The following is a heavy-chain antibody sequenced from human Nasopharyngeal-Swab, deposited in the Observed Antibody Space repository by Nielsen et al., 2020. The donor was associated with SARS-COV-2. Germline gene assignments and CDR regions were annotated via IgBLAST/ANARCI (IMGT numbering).Heavy chain of an antibody. CDR2: IYPGDSDT. V-gene: IGHV5-51*01. Sequence: GESLKISCKGSGYSFTSYWIGWVRPMPGKGLEWMGIIYPGDSDTRYSPSFQGQVTISADKSISTAYLQWSSLKASDTAMYYCARLVAVAGGGGGGADYWGQGTLVTVSS. J-gene: IGHJ4*02. CDR3: ARLVAVAGGGGGGADY. CDR1: GYSFTSYW. D-gene: IGHD6-19*01.